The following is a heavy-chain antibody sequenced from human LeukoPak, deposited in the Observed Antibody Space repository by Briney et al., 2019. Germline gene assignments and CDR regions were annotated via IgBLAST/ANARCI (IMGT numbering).Heavy chain of an antibody. J-gene: IGHJ4*02. CDR3: AKDASLGSSWYYFDY. Sequence: GGSLRLSCAASGFTFSSYWMHWVRQAPGKGLEWVAVISYDGSNKYYADSVKGRFTISRDNSKNTLYLQMNSLRAEDTAVYYCAKDASLGSSWYYFDYWGQGTLVTVSS. CDR2: ISYDGSNK. CDR1: GFTFSSYW. V-gene: IGHV3-30*18. D-gene: IGHD6-13*01.